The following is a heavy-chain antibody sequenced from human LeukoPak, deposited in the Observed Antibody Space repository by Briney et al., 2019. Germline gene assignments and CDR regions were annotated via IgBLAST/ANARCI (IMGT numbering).Heavy chain of an antibody. V-gene: IGHV3-30*14. CDR1: GFTFSSYA. D-gene: IGHD3-22*01. Sequence: GRSLRLSCAASGFTFSSYAMHWVRQAPGKGLEWVAVISYDGSNKYYADSVKGRFTISRDNSKNTLYLQMNSLRAEDTAVYYCARVESSGYWYYFDYWGQGTLVTVSS. J-gene: IGHJ4*02. CDR2: ISYDGSNK. CDR3: ARVESSGYWYYFDY.